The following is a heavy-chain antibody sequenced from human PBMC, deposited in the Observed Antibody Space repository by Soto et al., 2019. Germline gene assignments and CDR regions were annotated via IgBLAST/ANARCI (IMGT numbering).Heavy chain of an antibody. CDR1: GVPFNSYG. V-gene: IGHV1-69*09. CDR2: INPASQLR. J-gene: IGHJ4*02. Sequence: QVVLLQSGTEVKRPGSSVKVSCKASGVPFNSYGFAWVRQAPGRGLEWVGRINPASQLRNYAQRLQGRVTITSDTSTTTAYIELSCLTSEDTAVYYCAMMKLASLDHWGQGTLVTVSS. CDR3: AMMKLASLDH.